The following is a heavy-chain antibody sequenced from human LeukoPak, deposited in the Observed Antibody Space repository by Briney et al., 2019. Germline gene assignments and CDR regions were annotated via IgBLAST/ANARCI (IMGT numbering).Heavy chain of an antibody. Sequence: SETLSLTCAVYGVSFSGYYWSWIRQPPGKGLEWIGEINHSGSTNYNPSLKSRVTISVDTSKNQFSLKLSSVTAADTAVYYCASHIAAAGTADLDVWGKGTTVTVSS. V-gene: IGHV4-34*01. CDR3: ASHIAAAGTADLDV. D-gene: IGHD6-13*01. CDR1: GVSFSGYY. CDR2: INHSGST. J-gene: IGHJ6*04.